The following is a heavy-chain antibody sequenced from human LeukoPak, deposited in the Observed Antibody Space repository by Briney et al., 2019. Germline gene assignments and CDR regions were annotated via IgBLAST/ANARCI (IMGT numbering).Heavy chain of an antibody. V-gene: IGHV3-23*01. D-gene: IGHD3-22*01. J-gene: IGHJ1*01. CDR1: GFTFSSYA. CDR2: ISGSGGST. CDR3: ARAVDSSPSGYFQH. Sequence: GGSLRLSCAASGFTFSSYAMSWVRQAPGKGLEWVSAISGSGGSTYYTDSVKGRFTISRDNSKNTLYLQMNSLRAEDTAVYYCARAVDSSPSGYFQHWGQGTLVTVSS.